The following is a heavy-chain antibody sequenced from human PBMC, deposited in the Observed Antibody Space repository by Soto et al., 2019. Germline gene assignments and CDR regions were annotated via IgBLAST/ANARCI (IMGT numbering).Heavy chain of an antibody. CDR3: ASGGVRWFDP. Sequence: QVQLQESGPGLVKPSQTLSLTCTVSGGSISSGGYYWSWIRQHPGKGLEWIGYIYYSGSTYYNPSLKSLVTISVDTSKKQFSLELSSVTAADTAVYYCASGGVRWFDPWGQGTLVTVSS. V-gene: IGHV4-31*01. CDR1: GGSISSGGYY. J-gene: IGHJ5*02. D-gene: IGHD3-10*01. CDR2: IYYSGST.